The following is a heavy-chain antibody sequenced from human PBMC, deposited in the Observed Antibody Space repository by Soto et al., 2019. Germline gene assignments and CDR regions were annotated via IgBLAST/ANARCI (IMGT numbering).Heavy chain of an antibody. CDR3: ARDIGTSCGSGSHRLDYYSGMDV. CDR2: IILIFGTA. J-gene: IGHJ6*02. CDR1: GGTFSSYA. D-gene: IGHD3-10*01. V-gene: IGHV1-69*06. Sequence: PVEVSSNASGGTFSSYAISWVRQAHGQRVECMGGIILIFGTANYAQKFQGRVTITADKSTSTAYMELSSLRSEDTAVYYCARDIGTSCGSGSHRLDYYSGMDVWGQGTTVPVSS.